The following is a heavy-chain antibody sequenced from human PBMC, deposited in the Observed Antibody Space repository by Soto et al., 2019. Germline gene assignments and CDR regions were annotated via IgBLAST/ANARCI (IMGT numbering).Heavy chain of an antibody. CDR2: VSAFNGDT. V-gene: IGHV1-18*04. CDR3: AREAGWQRMVPYD. D-gene: IGHD6-25*01. CDR1: GYTFTSYG. Sequence: QVQLVQSGTEVKKPGASVNVSCKAFGYTFTSYGFSWVRQVPGQGLEWPGWVSAFNGDTQYAQTMKGRLTVTTDTSTTTVHMELRSLTPADTAVYYCAREAGWQRMVPYDWGQGTLVTVS. J-gene: IGHJ4*02.